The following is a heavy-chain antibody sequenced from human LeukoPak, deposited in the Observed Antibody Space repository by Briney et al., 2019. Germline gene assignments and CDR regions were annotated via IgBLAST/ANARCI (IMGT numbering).Heavy chain of an antibody. D-gene: IGHD5-18*01. Sequence: GGSLRLSCAASGITFSSYGMHWVRQAPGKGLEWVAVIWYDGSNKYYADSVKGRFTISRDNSKNTPYLQMNSLRAEDTAVYYCAKGGMQVWSNPVDHWGQGTLVTVSS. V-gene: IGHV3-33*06. CDR2: IWYDGSNK. CDR1: GITFSSYG. J-gene: IGHJ4*02. CDR3: AKGGMQVWSNPVDH.